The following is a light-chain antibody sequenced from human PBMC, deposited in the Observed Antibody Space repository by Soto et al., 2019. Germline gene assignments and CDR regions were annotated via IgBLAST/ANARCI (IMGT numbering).Light chain of an antibody. CDR3: QSYDSSLSGVV. CDR2: GYF. Sequence: QSVLTQPPSVSGAPGQRVTISCTGSSSNIGAGYDVHWYQQLPGTPPKLLIYGYFNRPSGVPDRFSGSKSGTSASLAITGLQAEDEAGYYCQSYDSSLSGVVFGGGTTLTVL. J-gene: IGLJ2*01. CDR1: SSNIGAGYD. V-gene: IGLV1-40*01.